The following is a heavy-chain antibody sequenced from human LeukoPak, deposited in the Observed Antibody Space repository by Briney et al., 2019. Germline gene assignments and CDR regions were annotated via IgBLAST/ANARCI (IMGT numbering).Heavy chain of an antibody. CDR2: IYYSWST. V-gene: IGHV4-39*01. CDR1: GDSLSSSIYY. D-gene: IGHD2-2*01. J-gene: IGHJ5*02. CDR3: ARRDIVVVPPTGFDP. Sequence: SETLSLTCTVSGDSLSSSIYYWGWIRQPPGKGLEWIGSIYYSWSTYYNPSLKSRVTISVDTSKNQVSLKLNSVTAADTAVYYCARRDIVVVPPTGFDPWGQGTLVTVSS.